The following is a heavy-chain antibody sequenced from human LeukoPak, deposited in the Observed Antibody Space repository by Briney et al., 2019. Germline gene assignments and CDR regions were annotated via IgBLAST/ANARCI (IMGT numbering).Heavy chain of an antibody. CDR1: GFTFSSSA. CDR3: AKTPQYYYDSSGYYSLPYYFDY. J-gene: IGHJ4*02. D-gene: IGHD3-22*01. CDR2: ISGSGGST. Sequence: GGSLRLSCAASGFTFSSSAMSWVRQAPGKGLEWVSAISGSGGSTYYADSVKGRFTISRDNSKNTLYLRMTSLRAEDTAVYYCAKTPQYYYDSSGYYSLPYYFDYWGQGTLVTVSS. V-gene: IGHV3-23*01.